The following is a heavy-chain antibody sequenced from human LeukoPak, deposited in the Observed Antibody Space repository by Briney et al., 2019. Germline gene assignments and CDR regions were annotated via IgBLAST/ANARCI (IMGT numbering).Heavy chain of an antibody. CDR1: GGSISSYY. D-gene: IGHD3-10*01. CDR2: ISYSGRT. CDR3: ARSYGSGEGWFDP. J-gene: IGHJ5*02. Sequence: SETLSLTCTVSGGSISSYYWSWIRQPPGKGLEWIGYISYSGRTNYNPSLKSRLSISVDTSKNQFSLKLSSVTAADTAVYYCARSYGSGEGWFDPWGQGTLVTVSS. V-gene: IGHV4-59*01.